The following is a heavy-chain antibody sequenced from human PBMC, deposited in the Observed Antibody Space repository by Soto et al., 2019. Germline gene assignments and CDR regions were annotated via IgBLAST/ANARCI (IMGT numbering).Heavy chain of an antibody. CDR2: ISGSGVST. CDR1: GFTFISYS. J-gene: IGHJ4*02. V-gene: IGHV3-23*01. D-gene: IGHD6-13*01. Sequence: PGWSLRLSCAASGFTFISYSISWVRQAPWKGLEWVSAISGSGVSTYYADSVKGRFTISRDNSKNTLYLQMNSLRAEDTDVYYCARTPICYSRYEPTTHLGQGTLVTV. CDR3: ARTPICYSRYEPTTH.